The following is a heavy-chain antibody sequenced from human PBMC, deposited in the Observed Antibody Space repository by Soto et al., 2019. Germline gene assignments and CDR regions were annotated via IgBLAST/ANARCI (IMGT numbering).Heavy chain of an antibody. CDR3: AGAPTIAVAGGYYYYGMDV. Sequence: QVQLVQSGAEVKKPGASVKVSCKASGYTFTSYDINWVRQATGQGLEWMGWMNPNSGNTGYAQKFQGRVTMTRNTSISTAYMAPSGLRSEDTAVSYCAGAPTIAVAGGYYYYGMDVWGQGTTVTVSS. V-gene: IGHV1-8*01. CDR1: GYTFTSYD. J-gene: IGHJ6*02. CDR2: MNPNSGNT. D-gene: IGHD6-19*01.